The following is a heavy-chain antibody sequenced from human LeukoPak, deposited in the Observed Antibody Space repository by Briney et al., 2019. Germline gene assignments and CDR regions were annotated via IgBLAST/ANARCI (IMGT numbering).Heavy chain of an antibody. Sequence: KPSETLSLTCAVYGGSFSGYYWSWIRQPPGKGLEWIGEINHSGSTNYNPSLKSRVTISVDTSKNQFSLKLSSVTAADTAVYYCARSGYYGSGSYSRHFDYWGQGTLVTVSS. V-gene: IGHV4-34*01. CDR1: GGSFSGYY. CDR2: INHSGST. CDR3: ARSGYYGSGSYSRHFDY. J-gene: IGHJ4*02. D-gene: IGHD3-10*01.